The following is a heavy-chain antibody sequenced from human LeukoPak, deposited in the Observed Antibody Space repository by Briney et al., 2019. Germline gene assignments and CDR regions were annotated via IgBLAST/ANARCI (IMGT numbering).Heavy chain of an antibody. V-gene: IGHV3-53*01. CDR3: ARAGGYSYGWEFDY. Sequence: GGSLRLSCAVSGFTVSSNYMSWVRQAPGKGLEWVSVIYSGGSTYYADSVKGRFTISRDNSKNTLYLQMNSLRAEDTAVYYCARAGGYSYGWEFDYWGQGTLVTVSS. D-gene: IGHD5-18*01. CDR2: IYSGGST. J-gene: IGHJ4*02. CDR1: GFTVSSNY.